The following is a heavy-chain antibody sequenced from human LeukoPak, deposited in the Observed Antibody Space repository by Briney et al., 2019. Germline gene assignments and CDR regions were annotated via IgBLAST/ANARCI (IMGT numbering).Heavy chain of an antibody. CDR1: GFTFSSYS. J-gene: IGHJ4*02. V-gene: IGHV3-21*01. CDR3: ARENSQMWGDC. Sequence: GGSLRLSRAASGFTFSSYSMNWVRQAPGKGLEWVSSISSSSSYIYYADSVKGRFTISRDSAKTSLYLQMNSLRAEDTAVYYCARENSQMWGDCWGQGTLVTVSS. D-gene: IGHD1-26*01. CDR2: ISSSSSYI.